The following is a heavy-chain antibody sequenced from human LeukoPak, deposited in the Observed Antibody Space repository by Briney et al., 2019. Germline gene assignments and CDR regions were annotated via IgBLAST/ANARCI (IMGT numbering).Heavy chain of an antibody. V-gene: IGHV4-39*07. Sequence: SETLSLTCTVSGGSISSSSYYWGWIRQPPGKGLEWIGSIYYSGSTYYNPSLKSRVTISVDTSKNQFSLKLSSVTAADTAVYYCARQVRGWFDPWGQGTLVTVSS. CDR3: ARQVRGWFDP. J-gene: IGHJ5*02. CDR2: IYYSGST. CDR1: GGSISSSSYY.